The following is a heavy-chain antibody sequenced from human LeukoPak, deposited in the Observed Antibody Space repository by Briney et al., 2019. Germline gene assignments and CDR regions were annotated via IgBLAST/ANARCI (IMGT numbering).Heavy chain of an antibody. CDR3: AKDSKEKRIRVTGGGFDY. D-gene: IGHD2-8*02. Sequence: GGSLRLSCAASGFTFSSSYMHWVRQAPGKGLEYVSAISPSGDSTYYTNSVKGRFTISRDNSKNTLYLQMNSLRAEDTAIYYCAKDSKEKRIRVTGGGFDYWGQGTLVTVSS. J-gene: IGHJ4*02. V-gene: IGHV3-64*01. CDR1: GFTFSSSY. CDR2: ISPSGDST.